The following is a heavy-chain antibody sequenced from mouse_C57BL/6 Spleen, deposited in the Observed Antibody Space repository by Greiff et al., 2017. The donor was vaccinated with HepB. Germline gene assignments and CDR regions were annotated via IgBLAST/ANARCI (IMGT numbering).Heavy chain of an antibody. D-gene: IGHD1-1*02. Sequence: VQLQQSGAELARPGASVKMSCKASGYTFTSYTMHWVKQRPGQGLEWIGYINPSSGYTKYNQKFKDKATLTADKSSSTAYMQLSSLTSEDSAVYDCARYYATTDYAMDYWGQGTSVTVSS. CDR1: GYTFTSYT. CDR3: ARYYATTDYAMDY. CDR2: INPSSGYT. V-gene: IGHV1-4*01. J-gene: IGHJ4*01.